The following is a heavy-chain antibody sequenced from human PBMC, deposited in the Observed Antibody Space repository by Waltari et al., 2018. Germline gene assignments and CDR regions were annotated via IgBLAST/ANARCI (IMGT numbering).Heavy chain of an antibody. J-gene: IGHJ2*01. D-gene: IGHD3-10*01. CDR1: EFPFSTYW. Sequence: EVQLVESGGGLIEPGGSLRLSCAAYEFPFSTYWINWVRQVPGKGLVWVSRINGVGSITNYADSEKGRFTISRDNVKNMVYLQVNSLRAEDTAVYFCARGKSGGWYFDLWGRGTLVTVSS. CDR3: ARGKSGGWYFDL. CDR2: INGVGSIT. V-gene: IGHV3-74*01.